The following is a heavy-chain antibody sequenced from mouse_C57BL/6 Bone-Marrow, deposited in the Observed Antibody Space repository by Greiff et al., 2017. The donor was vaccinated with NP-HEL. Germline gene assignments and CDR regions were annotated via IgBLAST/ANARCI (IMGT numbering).Heavy chain of an antibody. J-gene: IGHJ1*03. V-gene: IGHV5-9*01. CDR3: ARHPFITTVVARYFDV. CDR2: ISGGGGNT. CDR1: GFTFSSYT. D-gene: IGHD1-1*01. Sequence: EVKLVESGGGLVKPGGSLKLSCAASGFTFSSYTMSWVRQTPEKRLEWVATISGGGGNTYYPDSVKGRFTISRDNAKNTLYLQMSSLRSEDTALYYCARHPFITTVVARYFDVWGTGTTVTVSS.